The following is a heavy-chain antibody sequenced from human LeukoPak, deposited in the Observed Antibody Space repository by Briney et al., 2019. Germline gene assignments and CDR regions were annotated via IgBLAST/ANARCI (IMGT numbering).Heavy chain of an antibody. D-gene: IGHD2-2*03. CDR2: IYYSGSA. CDR3: ARAPTVLDIFFDY. V-gene: IGHV4-30-4*01. CDR1: GGSISSGDYY. J-gene: IGHJ4*02. Sequence: SQTLSLTCTVSGGSISSGDYYWSWIRQPPGKGLEWIGYIYYSGSAYYNPSLKSRVTISVDTSKNQFSLKLSSVTAAVTAVYYCARAPTVLDIFFDYWGQGTLVTVSS.